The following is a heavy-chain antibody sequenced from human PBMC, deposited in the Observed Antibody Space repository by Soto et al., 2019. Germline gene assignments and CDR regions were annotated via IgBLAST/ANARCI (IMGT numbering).Heavy chain of an antibody. D-gene: IGHD4-17*01. Sequence: EVQLVESGGGLIQPGGSLRLSCAASGFTVSSNYMSWVRQAPGKGLEWVSVIYSGGSTYYADSVKGRFTISRDNSKNTLYFQMNSLRAEDTAVYYCASPAKTTVAYYDGMDVWGEGTTVTVSS. CDR3: ASPAKTTVAYYDGMDV. CDR2: IYSGGST. J-gene: IGHJ6*04. CDR1: GFTVSSNY. V-gene: IGHV3-53*01.